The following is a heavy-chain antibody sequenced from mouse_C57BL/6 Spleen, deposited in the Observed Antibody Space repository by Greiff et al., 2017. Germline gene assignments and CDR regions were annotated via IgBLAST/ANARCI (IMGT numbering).Heavy chain of an antibody. Sequence: QVQLQQSGAELARPGASVKLSCKASGYTFTSYGISWVKQRTGQGLEWIGEIYPGSGNTYYNEKFKGKATLTADKSSSTAYMELRSLTSEDSAVYFCAGHFDYYGSSPWYFDGWGTGTTVTVSS. CDR1: GYTFTSYG. CDR3: AGHFDYYGSSPWYFDG. CDR2: IYPGSGNT. J-gene: IGHJ1*03. V-gene: IGHV1-81*01. D-gene: IGHD1-1*01.